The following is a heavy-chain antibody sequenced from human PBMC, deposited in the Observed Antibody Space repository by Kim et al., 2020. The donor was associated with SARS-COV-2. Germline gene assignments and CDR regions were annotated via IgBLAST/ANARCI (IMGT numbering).Heavy chain of an antibody. V-gene: IGHV3-72*01. CDR2: TT. J-gene: IGHJ4*02. CDR3: ARRGSGRYIDY. Sequence: TTEYASSVEGRFTVSRDDSKNSLYLQMTSLKSEDTAVYYCARRGSGRYIDYWGQGTLVTVSS. D-gene: IGHD1-26*01.